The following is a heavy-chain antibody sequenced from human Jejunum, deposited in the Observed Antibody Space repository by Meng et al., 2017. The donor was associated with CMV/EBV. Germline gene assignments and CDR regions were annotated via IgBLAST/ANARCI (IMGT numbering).Heavy chain of an antibody. CDR3: ARNARGSGY. J-gene: IGHJ4*02. D-gene: IGHD3-10*01. CDR1: GFTVSTYW. V-gene: IGHV3-7*01. CDR2: IKQDGSEK. Sequence: LSCAASGFTVSTYWMTWVRQAPGKGLEWVANIKQDGSEKYYVDSVKGRFTISRDNAKNSLFLQMNSLRAEDTAMYYCARNARGSGYWGQGTLVTVSS.